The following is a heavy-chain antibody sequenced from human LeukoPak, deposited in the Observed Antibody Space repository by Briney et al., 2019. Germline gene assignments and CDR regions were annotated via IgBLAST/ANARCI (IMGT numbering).Heavy chain of an antibody. Sequence: GGSLRLSCAASGFTFSSYGMHWVRQAPGKGLEWVAVISYDGSNKYYADSVKGRFTISRDNSKNTLYPQMNSLRAEDTAVYYCAKDQWELLDYFDYWGQGTLVTVSS. V-gene: IGHV3-30*18. CDR2: ISYDGSNK. J-gene: IGHJ4*02. D-gene: IGHD1-26*01. CDR3: AKDQWELLDYFDY. CDR1: GFTFSSYG.